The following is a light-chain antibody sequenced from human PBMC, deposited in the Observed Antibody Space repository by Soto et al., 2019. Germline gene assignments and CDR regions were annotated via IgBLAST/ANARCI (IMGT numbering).Light chain of an antibody. J-gene: IGKJ5*01. CDR3: QQCGSSST. Sequence: EVVLTQSPCTLSLSPGERATLSCRASQSVSSSYLAWYQQKPGQAPRLLIYGASSRATGIPDRFSGSGSGTHFTLTINRLEPEDFAVYYCQQCGSSSTFGQGTRLENK. CDR2: GAS. CDR1: QSVSSSY. V-gene: IGKV3-20*01.